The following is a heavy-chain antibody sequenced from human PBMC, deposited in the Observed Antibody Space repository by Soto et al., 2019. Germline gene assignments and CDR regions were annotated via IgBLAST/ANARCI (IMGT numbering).Heavy chain of an antibody. Sequence: ASVKVSCKASGYTFTSYYMHWVRQAPGQGLEWMGIINPSGGSTSYAQKFQGRVTMTRDTSTSTVYMELSSLRSEDTAVYYCARDREGDVDCSGGSCYSNPSFDYWGQGTLVTVSS. CDR2: INPSGGST. CDR3: ARDREGDVDCSGGSCYSNPSFDY. D-gene: IGHD2-15*01. V-gene: IGHV1-46*01. J-gene: IGHJ4*02. CDR1: GYTFTSYY.